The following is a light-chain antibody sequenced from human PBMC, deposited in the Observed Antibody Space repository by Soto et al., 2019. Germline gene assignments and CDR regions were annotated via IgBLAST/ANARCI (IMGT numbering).Light chain of an antibody. CDR3: QQRTSWPIT. CDR1: QSVSSY. CDR2: DAS. Sequence: ETVLTQAPATLSSRPGARDTLSSRASQSVSSYLAWYQQKPGQAPRLLIYDASNRATGIPARFSGSGSGTDFTLTISCLEPEDFVVYYCQQRTSWPITFGQGTRLEIK. V-gene: IGKV3-11*01. J-gene: IGKJ5*01.